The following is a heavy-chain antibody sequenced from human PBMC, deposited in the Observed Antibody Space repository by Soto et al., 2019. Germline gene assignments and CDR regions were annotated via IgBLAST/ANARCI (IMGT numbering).Heavy chain of an antibody. Sequence: SETLSLTCAVYGGSFSGYYWSWIRQPPGKGLEWIGEINHSGSTNYNPSLKSRVTISVDTSKNQFSLKLSSVTAADTAVYYCARKYSSSWSRPYYYYYYGMDVWGQGTTVTV. CDR3: ARKYSSSWSRPYYYYYYGMDV. CDR2: INHSGST. D-gene: IGHD6-13*01. V-gene: IGHV4-34*01. CDR1: GGSFSGYY. J-gene: IGHJ6*02.